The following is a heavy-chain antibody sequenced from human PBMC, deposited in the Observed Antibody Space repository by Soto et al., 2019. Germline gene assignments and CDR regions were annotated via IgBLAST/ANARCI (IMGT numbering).Heavy chain of an antibody. Sequence: EVQLVESGGGLVQPGGSLRLSCAASGFTVSTKYMTWVRQAPGKGLEWVSVIYSGGSTFYADCVRGRFTISRDNSKNTVNLQINSLRAEDTAVYYFALYAWDADYCGQGTLVTVSS. CDR3: ALYAWDADY. CDR1: GFTVSTKY. V-gene: IGHV3-66*01. CDR2: IYSGGST. J-gene: IGHJ4*02. D-gene: IGHD3-16*01.